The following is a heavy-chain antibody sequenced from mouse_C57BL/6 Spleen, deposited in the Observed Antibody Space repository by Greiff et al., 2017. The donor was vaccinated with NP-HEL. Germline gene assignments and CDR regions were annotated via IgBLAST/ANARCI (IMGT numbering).Heavy chain of an antibody. V-gene: IGHV1-22*01. CDR3: ARWLLRRYYFHY. Sequence: EVQLQQSGPELVKPGASVKMSCKASGYTFTDYNMHWVKQSHGKSLEWIGYINPNNGGTSYNQKFKGKATLTVNKSSSTAYMELRSLTSEDSAVYYCARWLLRRYYFHYWGQGTTLTVSS. CDR2: INPNNGGT. D-gene: IGHD2-3*01. CDR1: GYTFTDYN. J-gene: IGHJ2*01.